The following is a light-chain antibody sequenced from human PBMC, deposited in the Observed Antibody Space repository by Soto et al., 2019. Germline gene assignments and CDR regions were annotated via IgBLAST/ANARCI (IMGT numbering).Light chain of an antibody. CDR2: DTA. CDR3: QQYGSSPIT. Sequence: EIVLTQSPGTLSLSPGEGATLSCRASQSVSSNFLAWYQQKPGQAPRLLIYDTASRATAIPDRFSGSGSGTDFTLTINRLEPEDFAVYYCQQYGSSPITFGQGTRLEIE. CDR1: QSVSSNF. J-gene: IGKJ5*01. V-gene: IGKV3-20*01.